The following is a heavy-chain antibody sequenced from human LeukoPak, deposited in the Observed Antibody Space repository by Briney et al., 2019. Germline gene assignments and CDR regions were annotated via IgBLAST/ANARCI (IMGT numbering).Heavy chain of an antibody. J-gene: IGHJ6*02. V-gene: IGHV3-43*02. CDR1: GFTFSSYS. D-gene: IGHD3-22*01. CDR2: ISGDGGRT. CDR3: ARDVNYYDSSGRPRRNYYYGMDV. Sequence: GGSLRLSCAASGFTFSSYSMNWVRQAPGKGLEWVSLISGDGGRTYYADSVKGRFTISRDNSKNSLYLQMNSLRAEDTAVYYCARDVNYYDSSGRPRRNYYYGMDVWGQGTTVTVSS.